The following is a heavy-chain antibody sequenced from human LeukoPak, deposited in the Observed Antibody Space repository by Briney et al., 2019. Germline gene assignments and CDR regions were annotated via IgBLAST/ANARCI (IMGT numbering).Heavy chain of an antibody. CDR2: ISSSSGTL. D-gene: IGHD6-13*01. CDR3: ARKFSSTADS. J-gene: IGHJ4*02. V-gene: IGHV3-48*01. CDR1: GFTFSGYT. Sequence: GGSLRLSCAASGFTFSGYTMNWVRQAPGKGLEWLSCISSSSGTLYYADSVKGRFTISRDNAENSLYLQMNSLRREDTAVYYCARKFSSTADSWGQGTLVTVSS.